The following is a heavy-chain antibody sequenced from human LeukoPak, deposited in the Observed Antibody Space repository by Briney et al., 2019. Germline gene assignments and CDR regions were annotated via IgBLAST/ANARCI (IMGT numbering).Heavy chain of an antibody. V-gene: IGHV3-48*01. CDR2: ISSSSSTI. CDR3: ASQYYGFWSGYYYFDY. Sequence: GGSLRLSCAGSGFTFSSYSMNWVRQAPGKGLEWVSYISSSSSTIYYADSVKGRFTISRDNAKNSLYLQMNSLRAEDTAVYYCASQYYGFWSGYYYFDYWGQGTLVTVSS. D-gene: IGHD3-3*01. J-gene: IGHJ4*02. CDR1: GFTFSSYS.